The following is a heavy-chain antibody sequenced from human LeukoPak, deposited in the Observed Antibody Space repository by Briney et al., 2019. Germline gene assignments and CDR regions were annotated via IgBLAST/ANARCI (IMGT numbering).Heavy chain of an antibody. Sequence: ASVKVSCKASGYTVTSYYMHWVRQAPGQGLEWMGILHPSCGSSSYAQKFQGRPTLTRATYTGTVYMELSSLRSEDTAVYYCARSGSSSYYFDYWGQGTLVTVSS. J-gene: IGHJ4*02. CDR2: LHPSCGSS. D-gene: IGHD1-26*01. V-gene: IGHV1-46*01. CDR1: GYTVTSYY. CDR3: ARSGSSSYYFDY.